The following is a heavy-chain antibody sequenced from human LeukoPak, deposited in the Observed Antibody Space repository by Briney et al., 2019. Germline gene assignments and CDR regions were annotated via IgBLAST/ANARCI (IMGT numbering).Heavy chain of an antibody. CDR1: GYTFTDYY. CDR2: INPNSGGT. V-gene: IGHV1-2*06. CDR3: AISTGYYNAFDS. Sequence: ASVKVSCKASGYTFTDYYIHWVRQAPGQGLEWMGRINPNSGGTNYEQKFQGRVTMTRDTSISTAYMELSRLRSDDTAVYYSAISTGYYNAFDSWGQGTLVTVSS. D-gene: IGHD3-9*01. J-gene: IGHJ4*02.